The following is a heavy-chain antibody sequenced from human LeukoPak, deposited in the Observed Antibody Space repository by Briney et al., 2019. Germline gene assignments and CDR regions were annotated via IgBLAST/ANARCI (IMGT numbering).Heavy chain of an antibody. D-gene: IGHD3-10*01. CDR3: ARDSVTMVRGVVPYYFDY. Sequence: PSETLSLTCTVSGGSISSGSYSWTWIRQPAGKGLEWIGRIYTSVSTNYNPSLKSRVTISVDTSKNQFSLELSSVTAADTAVYYCARDSVTMVRGVVPYYFDYWGQGTLVTVSS. J-gene: IGHJ4*02. CDR1: GGSISSGSYS. V-gene: IGHV4-61*02. CDR2: IYTSVST.